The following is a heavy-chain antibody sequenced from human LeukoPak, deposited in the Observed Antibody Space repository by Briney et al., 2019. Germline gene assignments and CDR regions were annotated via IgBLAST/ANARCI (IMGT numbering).Heavy chain of an antibody. CDR1: GFTVSSDY. CDR2: VYSGGNT. D-gene: IGHD3-16*01. CDR3: AREPPGGGFDY. Sequence: GGSLRLSCTASGFTVSSDYMSWVRQAPGKGLEWVSVVYSGGNTYYADSVKGRFTISRDNSKNTPYLQMNSLRAEDTAVYYCAREPPGGGFDYWGQGTLVTVSS. V-gene: IGHV3-66*01. J-gene: IGHJ4*02.